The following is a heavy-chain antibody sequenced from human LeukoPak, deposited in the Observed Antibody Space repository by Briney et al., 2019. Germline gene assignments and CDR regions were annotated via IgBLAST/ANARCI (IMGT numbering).Heavy chain of an antibody. CDR1: GFTFSSYS. V-gene: IGHV3-21*01. D-gene: IGHD3-22*01. Sequence: PGGSLRLSCAASGFTFSSYSMNWVRQAPGKGLEWVSSISSSSSYIYYADSVKGRFTISRDNAKNSLYLQMNSLRAEDTAVYYCASETYYYDSSGYYTRPFDYWGQGTLATVSS. CDR2: ISSSSSYI. J-gene: IGHJ4*02. CDR3: ASETYYYDSSGYYTRPFDY.